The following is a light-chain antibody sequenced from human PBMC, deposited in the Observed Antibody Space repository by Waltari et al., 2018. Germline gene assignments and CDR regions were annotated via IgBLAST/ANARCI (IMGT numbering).Light chain of an antibody. CDR1: QGISSW. V-gene: IGKV1-5*03. CDR2: QAS. Sequence: DIQMTQSPSTLSASVGDRVTITCRTSQGISSWLAWYQQTPGTAPKLLTYQASTLESGVPSRFSGSGSGTEFTLTISSLQPDDSATYYCQQYDHYPWTFGQGTKVELK. CDR3: QQYDHYPWT. J-gene: IGKJ1*01.